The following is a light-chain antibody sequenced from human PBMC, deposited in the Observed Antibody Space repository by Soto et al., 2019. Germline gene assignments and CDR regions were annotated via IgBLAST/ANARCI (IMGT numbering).Light chain of an antibody. Sequence: DIVMTQSPDSLAVSLGERATINCKSSQSVLYSSNNKNYLPWFQQKPGQPPKLLISWASTRESGFPDRFSGKGSGTDFTLAISGLQAEDVAVYYGQHYYTIPPNTFGQGTRLEIK. CDR1: QSVLYSSNNKNY. V-gene: IGKV4-1*01. CDR3: QHYYTIPPNT. J-gene: IGKJ5*01. CDR2: WAS.